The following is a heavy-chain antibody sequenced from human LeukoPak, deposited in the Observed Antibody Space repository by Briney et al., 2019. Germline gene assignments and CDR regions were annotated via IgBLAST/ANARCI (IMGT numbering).Heavy chain of an antibody. D-gene: IGHD6-13*01. CDR3: ARLSRGQLVPFDY. V-gene: IGHV4-34*01. J-gene: IGHJ4*02. CDR2: INHSGST. CDR1: GGSFSGYY. Sequence: SETLSLTCAVYGGSFSGYYWSWLRQPPGKGLEWIAEINHSGSTNYNPSLKSRVTISVDTSKNQFSLKLISVTAADTAVYYCARLSRGQLVPFDYWGQGTLVTVSS.